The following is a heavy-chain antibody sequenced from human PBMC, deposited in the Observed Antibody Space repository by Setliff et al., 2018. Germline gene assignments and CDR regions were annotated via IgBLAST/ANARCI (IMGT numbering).Heavy chain of an antibody. CDR3: VSDAGDVYGVDAYSGASFDI. CDR1: GSAINSGHY. D-gene: IGHD4-17*01. Sequence: PSETLSLTCAVYGSAINSGHYWGRIRQPPVKGLEWIGSFRPTGRTYYNPSLKSRVTISVDTSNKHFSLKLTSMTAADPAVYYCVSDAGDVYGVDAYSGASFDILGQGTMVTVSS. V-gene: IGHV4-38-2*01. CDR2: FRPTGRT. J-gene: IGHJ3*02.